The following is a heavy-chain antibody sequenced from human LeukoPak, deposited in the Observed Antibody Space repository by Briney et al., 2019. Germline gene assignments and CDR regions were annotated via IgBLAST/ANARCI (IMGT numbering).Heavy chain of an antibody. D-gene: IGHD6-6*01. Sequence: PGGSLRLSCAASGFTFSSYWMHWVRQAPGKGLVWVSRINSDGSSTSYADSVKGRFTISRDNAKNTLYLQMNSLRAEDTAVYYCASGGEQLVRPLDYWGQGTLVTVSS. CDR1: GFTFSSYW. CDR3: ASGGEQLVRPLDY. V-gene: IGHV3-74*01. J-gene: IGHJ4*02. CDR2: INSDGSST.